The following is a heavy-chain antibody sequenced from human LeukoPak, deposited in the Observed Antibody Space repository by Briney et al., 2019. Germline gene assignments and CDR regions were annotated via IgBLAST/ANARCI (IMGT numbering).Heavy chain of an antibody. CDR2: IRYDGSNK. CDR3: ATTIFGVVHLYYFDY. J-gene: IGHJ4*02. Sequence: GSLRLSCAASGFTFSSYGMHWVRQAPGKGLEWVAFIRYDGSNKYYADSVKGRFTISRDNSKNTLYLQMNSLRAEDTAVYYCATTIFGVVHLYYFDYWGQGTLVTVSS. D-gene: IGHD3-3*01. V-gene: IGHV3-30*02. CDR1: GFTFSSYG.